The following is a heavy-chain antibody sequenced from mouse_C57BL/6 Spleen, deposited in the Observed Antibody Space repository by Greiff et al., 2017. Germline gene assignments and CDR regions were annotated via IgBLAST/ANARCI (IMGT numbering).Heavy chain of an antibody. Sequence: VQLQQSGPELVKPGASVKISCKASGYSFTDYNMHWVKQSNGKSLEWIGVINPNYGTTSSNQKFKGKATLTVSQSSSTAYMQLNSLTSEDSAVYYCARRDYGSSYVAMDYWGQGTPVTVSS. D-gene: IGHD1-1*01. CDR3: ARRDYGSSYVAMDY. V-gene: IGHV1-39*01. CDR2: INPNYGTT. CDR1: GYSFTDYN. J-gene: IGHJ4*01.